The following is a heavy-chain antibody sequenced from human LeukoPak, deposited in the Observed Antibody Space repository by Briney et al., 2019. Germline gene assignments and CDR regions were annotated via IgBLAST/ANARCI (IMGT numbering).Heavy chain of an antibody. D-gene: IGHD1-7*01. CDR1: GFRFSDYY. CDR2: LSGNTPTI. CDR3: ARDHNNWNYGVIDL. J-gene: IGHJ5*02. V-gene: IGHV3-11*04. Sequence: GGSLRLSCAASGFRFSDYYMSWLRQVPGRGLEWLAYLSGNTPTIYYADSVKGRLTISRDNDKNSLYLHMNSLRAEDTAMYYCARDHNNWNYGVIDLWGQGTLVSVSS.